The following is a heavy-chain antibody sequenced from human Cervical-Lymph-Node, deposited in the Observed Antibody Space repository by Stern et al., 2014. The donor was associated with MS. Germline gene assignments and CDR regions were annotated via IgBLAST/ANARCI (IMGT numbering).Heavy chain of an antibody. CDR2: INPSGGST. CDR3: AREVAGHRLGMMDV. V-gene: IGHV1-46*01. CDR1: GYTFISYY. D-gene: IGHD6-19*01. Sequence: VQLVESGAEVKTPGASVKLSCKASGYTFISYYIHWARQAPGKGLEGMGIINPSGGSTSYAQKFQGRVTMTRDTSTSTVYMELSSLRSEDTAVYYCAREVAGHRLGMMDVWGQGTSVTVSS. J-gene: IGHJ6*02.